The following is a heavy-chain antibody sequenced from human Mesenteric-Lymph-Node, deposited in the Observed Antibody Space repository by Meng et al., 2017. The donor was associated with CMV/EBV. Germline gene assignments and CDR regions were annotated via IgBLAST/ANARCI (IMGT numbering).Heavy chain of an antibody. V-gene: IGHV1-8*01. CDR3: VREVWQLGYYHIMDV. J-gene: IGHJ6*02. CDR2: MNPNSGNT. D-gene: IGHD6-6*01. Sequence: ASVKVSCKASGYTFTSYDINWVRQATGQGLEWMGWMNPNSGNTGYAQKFQGRVTMTRNTSISTAYMELSSLRSEDTAVYYCVREVWQLGYYHIMDVWGQGTTVTVSS. CDR1: GYTFTSYD.